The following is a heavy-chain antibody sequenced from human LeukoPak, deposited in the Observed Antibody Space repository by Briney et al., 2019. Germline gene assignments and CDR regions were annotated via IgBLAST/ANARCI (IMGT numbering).Heavy chain of an antibody. D-gene: IGHD3-10*01. CDR1: GFTFSSHV. CDR3: AKSRATGTYPGRIDY. J-gene: IGHJ4*02. Sequence: PGGSLRLSCAASGFTFSSHVMSWVRQAAGRGLEWVSSLSGSGKYTFYADSVKGRFTISRDNSRNERFLQMNSLTSGDTAEYYCAKSRATGTYPGRIDYWGLGILVTVSS. V-gene: IGHV3-23*01. CDR2: LSGSGKYT.